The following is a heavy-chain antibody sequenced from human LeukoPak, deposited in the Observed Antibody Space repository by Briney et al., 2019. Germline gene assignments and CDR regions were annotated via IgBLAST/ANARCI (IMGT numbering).Heavy chain of an antibody. CDR3: ARVVSYYGSSYRLLDL. J-gene: IGHJ2*01. CDR1: GFSFSTYG. D-gene: IGHD3-10*01. V-gene: IGHV3-33*01. CDR2: IWFDGSNK. Sequence: PGGSLRLSCEAPGFSFSTYGMHWVRQAPGKGLEWVALIWFDGSNKHYADSVKGRFTISRDNSKNTMYLQMDSLRAEDTAVYYCARVVSYYGSSYRLLDLWGRGTLVTVSS.